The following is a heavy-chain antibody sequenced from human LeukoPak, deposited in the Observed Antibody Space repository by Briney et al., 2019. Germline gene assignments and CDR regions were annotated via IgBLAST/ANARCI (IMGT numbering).Heavy chain of an antibody. CDR1: GYTFTNYG. J-gene: IGHJ4*02. D-gene: IGHD6-13*01. V-gene: IGHV1-18*01. CDR2: ISGYNGNT. Sequence: ASVKVSCKASGYTFTNYGISWVRQAPGQGLEWMGWISGYNGNTKYAQKFQGRVTMTTDTSTNTAYMELRSLRSDDTAVYYCASDHLSIEATGTRYWGQGTLVTVSS. CDR3: ASDHLSIEATGTRY.